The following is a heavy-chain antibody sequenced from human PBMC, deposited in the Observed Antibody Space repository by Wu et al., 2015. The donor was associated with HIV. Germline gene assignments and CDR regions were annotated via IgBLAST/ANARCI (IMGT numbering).Heavy chain of an antibody. CDR3: ARVRNGYCSGGSCYPEYFQH. CDR2: IIPIFGTT. D-gene: IGHD2-15*01. Sequence: QVQLVQSGAEVKKPGSSVKVSCKASGGSFSSYAITWVRQAPGQGPEWMGGIIPIFGTTNYAQKFQGRVTITADESTSTAYMELSSLRSEDTAVYYCARVRNGYCSGGSCYPEYFQHWGQGTLVTVSS. CDR1: GGSFSSYA. J-gene: IGHJ1*01. V-gene: IGHV1-69*12.